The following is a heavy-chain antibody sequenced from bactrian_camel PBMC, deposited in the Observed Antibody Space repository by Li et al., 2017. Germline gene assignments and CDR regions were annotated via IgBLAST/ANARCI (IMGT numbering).Heavy chain of an antibody. D-gene: IGHD3*01. CDR1: GRKLNEPG. CDR3: AAAWAAARKNCGSFNGYNY. V-gene: IGHV3S54*01. Sequence: VQLVESGGVSVQAGGSLRLSCKVSGRKLNEPGMGWYRQAPGKEREGVATIDTGTGATYYADSVKGRFTISQETVKNTVYLQMNSLKPEDTAMYYCAAAWAAARKNCGSFNGYNYWGQGTQVTVS. J-gene: IGHJ4*01. CDR2: IDTGTGAT.